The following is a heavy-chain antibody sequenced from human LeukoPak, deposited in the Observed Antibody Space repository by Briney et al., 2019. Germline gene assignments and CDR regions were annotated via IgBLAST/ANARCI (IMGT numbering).Heavy chain of an antibody. Sequence: GASVKVSCKASGYTFTSYAISWVRQAPGQGLEWMGGIIPIFGTANYAQKFQGRVTITADESTSTAYMELSSLRSEDTAVYYCARDSGGSYSYYWNYWGQGTLVTVSS. CDR3: ARDSGGSYSYYWNY. D-gene: IGHD1-26*01. CDR1: GYTFTSYA. J-gene: IGHJ4*02. CDR2: IIPIFGTA. V-gene: IGHV1-69*13.